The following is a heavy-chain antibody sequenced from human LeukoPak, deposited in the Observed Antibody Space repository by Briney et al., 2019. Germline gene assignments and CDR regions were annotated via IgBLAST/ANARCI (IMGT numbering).Heavy chain of an antibody. J-gene: IGHJ4*02. CDR1: GYTFTGHF. D-gene: IGHD3-3*01. CDR2: IKPKSGAT. Sequence: SVKVSCKASGYTFTGHFMNWVRQAPEQGLEWMGWIKPKSGATAYAQKFQGRVTMARDTGINTAYLEMSSLTSDDTAVYYCARVREWEEISGAIADYFDYWGQGTLITVSS. CDR3: ARVREWEEISGAIADYFDY. V-gene: IGHV1-2*02.